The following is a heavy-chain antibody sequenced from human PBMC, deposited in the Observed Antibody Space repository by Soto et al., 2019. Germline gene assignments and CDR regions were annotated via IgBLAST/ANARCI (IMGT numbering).Heavy chain of an antibody. D-gene: IGHD6-19*01. CDR2: ISGSGGTT. Sequence: HPGGSLRLSCTASGFTFDSYAMNWVRQAPGRGLEWVSTISGSGGTTYYADSVKGRFTVSRDNSKNTLYLQMNSLRADDTAMFYCAKARRLISVAPLLTQDFDFWGQGAQVTVSS. CDR3: AKARRLISVAPLLTQDFDF. V-gene: IGHV3-23*01. J-gene: IGHJ4*02. CDR1: GFTFDSYA.